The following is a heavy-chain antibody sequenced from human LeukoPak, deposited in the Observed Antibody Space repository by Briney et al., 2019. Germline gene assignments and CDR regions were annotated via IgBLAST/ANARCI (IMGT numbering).Heavy chain of an antibody. CDR1: GYTFTSYG. J-gene: IGHJ4*02. CDR3: ARAEKGVAGTSPMGFDY. V-gene: IGHV1-18*01. D-gene: IGHD6-19*01. Sequence: ASVKVSCKASGYTFTSYGISWVRQAPGQGLEWMGWISAYNGNTNYAQKLQGRVTMTTDTSTSTAYMELRSLRSDDTAVYYCARAEKGVAGTSPMGFDYWGQGTLVTVSS. CDR2: ISAYNGNT.